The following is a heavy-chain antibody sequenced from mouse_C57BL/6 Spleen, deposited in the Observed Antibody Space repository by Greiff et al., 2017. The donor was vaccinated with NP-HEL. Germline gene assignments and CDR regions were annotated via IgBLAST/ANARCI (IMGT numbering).Heavy chain of an antibody. V-gene: IGHV5-17*01. D-gene: IGHD2-4*01. CDR1: GFTFSDYG. CDR2: ISSGSSTI. J-gene: IGHJ2*01. CDR3: ARGGYYDNFDY. Sequence: EVKLMESGGGLVKPGGSLKLSCAASGFTFSDYGMHWVRQAPEKGLEWVAYISSGSSTIYYADTVKGRFTISRDNAKNTLFLQMTSLRSEDTAMYYCARGGYYDNFDYWGQGTTLTVSS.